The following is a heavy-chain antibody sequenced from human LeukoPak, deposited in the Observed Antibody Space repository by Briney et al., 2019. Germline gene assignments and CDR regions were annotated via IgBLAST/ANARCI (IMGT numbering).Heavy chain of an antibody. CDR3: ARSTLDLYSSDWTPDGPAGYYYYFYMDV. J-gene: IGHJ6*03. Sequence: GASVKVSCRASGYTFTNYGISWVRQAPGQGLEWMGWISASNGNTNYAQNLQDRVTLTTDTSTGTTYMEVRSLRSDDTALYYCARSTLDLYSSDWTPDGPAGYYYYFYMDVWGEGTTVTVSS. CDR1: GYTFTNYG. CDR2: ISASNGNT. V-gene: IGHV1-18*01. D-gene: IGHD6-25*01.